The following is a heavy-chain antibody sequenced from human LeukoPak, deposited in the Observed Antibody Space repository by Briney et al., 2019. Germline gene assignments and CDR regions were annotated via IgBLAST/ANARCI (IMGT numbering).Heavy chain of an antibody. D-gene: IGHD6-19*01. CDR3: ARLRRDINDWYADDC. J-gene: IGHJ4*02. Sequence: SETLSLTCSVSGGSVNAYYWSWIRQSAGKGLEWIGRISITEGTNYNPSLKSRVSMSVDASKNQVSLKLGSVTAADTAVYYCARLRRDINDWYADDCWGQGTLVTVSS. CDR1: GGSVNAYY. V-gene: IGHV4-4*07. CDR2: ISITEGT.